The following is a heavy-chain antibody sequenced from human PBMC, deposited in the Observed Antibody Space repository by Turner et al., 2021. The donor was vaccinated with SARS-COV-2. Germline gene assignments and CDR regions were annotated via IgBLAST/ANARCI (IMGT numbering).Heavy chain of an antibody. V-gene: IGHV4-59*01. J-gene: IGHJ5*02. CDR2: IYYRGST. CDR1: GGSMNTNY. CDR3: ARETVNNWVDP. Sequence: QVQLQESGPGLVKPWETLSLTCTVSGGSMNTNYWRWIRQPPGKRLEWIGYIYYRGSTNDNPSLESRVTISVDTSKNQFSLKLTSVTAADTAIYYCARETVNNWVDPWGQGTLVTVSS. D-gene: IGHD2-21*02.